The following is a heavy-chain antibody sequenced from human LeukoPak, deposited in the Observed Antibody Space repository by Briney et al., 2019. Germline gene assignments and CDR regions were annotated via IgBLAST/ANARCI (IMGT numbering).Heavy chain of an antibody. CDR3: ARGPVMEWFIY. D-gene: IGHD3-3*01. J-gene: IGHJ4*02. CDR2: ISSSSSYI. V-gene: IGHV3-21*01. Sequence: GGSQRLSCAASGFTFSSYSMNWVRQAPGKGLEWVSSISSSSSYIYYADSVKGRFTISRDNAKNSLYLQMNSLRAEDTAVYYCARGPVMEWFIYWGQGTLVTVSS. CDR1: GFTFSSYS.